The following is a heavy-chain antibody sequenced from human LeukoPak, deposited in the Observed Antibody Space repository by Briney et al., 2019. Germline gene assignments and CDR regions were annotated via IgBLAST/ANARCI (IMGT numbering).Heavy chain of an antibody. Sequence: ASVRVSCKASGYTFISYYMYWVRQAPGQGLEWMGIINPSDGGTSYAQKFQGRVTMTRDTSTSTVYMELSSLRSEDTAMYYCARGLGGDNDAFDIWGQGTMVTVSS. V-gene: IGHV1-46*01. CDR1: GYTFISYY. J-gene: IGHJ3*02. CDR3: ARGLGGDNDAFDI. D-gene: IGHD2-21*02. CDR2: INPSDGGT.